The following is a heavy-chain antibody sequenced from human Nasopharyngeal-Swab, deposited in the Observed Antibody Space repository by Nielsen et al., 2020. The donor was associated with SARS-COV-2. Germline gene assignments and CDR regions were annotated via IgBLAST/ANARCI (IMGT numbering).Heavy chain of an antibody. V-gene: IGHV4-61*02. CDR3: ASGSWGGLRWSRFQFAAEYFQH. D-gene: IGHD4-23*01. Sequence: SETLSLTCTVSGGSISSGSYYWSWIRQPAGKGLEWIGRIYTSGSTNYNPSLKSRVTISVDTSKNQFSLKLSSVTAADTAVYYCASGSWGGLRWSRFQFAAEYFQHWGQGTLVTVSS. CDR2: IYTSGST. CDR1: GGSISSGSYY. J-gene: IGHJ1*01.